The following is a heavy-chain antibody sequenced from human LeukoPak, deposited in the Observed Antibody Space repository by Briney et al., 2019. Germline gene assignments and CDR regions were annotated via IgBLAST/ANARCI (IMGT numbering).Heavy chain of an antibody. Sequence: GGSLRLSCVVSGFTFSDFHMCWLRQAPGKGLEWISYITNSGSDIEYADSVKGRFTISWDNAKKSLYLEMNTLRAEDTAIYYCACPYRSRFDYWGQGTLVTVSS. CDR1: GFTFSDFH. D-gene: IGHD6-13*01. J-gene: IGHJ4*02. CDR2: ITNSGSDI. V-gene: IGHV3-11*01. CDR3: ACPYRSRFDY.